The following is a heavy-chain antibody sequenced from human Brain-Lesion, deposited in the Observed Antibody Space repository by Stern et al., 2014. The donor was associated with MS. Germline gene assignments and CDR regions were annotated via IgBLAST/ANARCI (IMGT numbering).Heavy chain of an antibody. D-gene: IGHD3-10*01. J-gene: IGHJ4*02. CDR3: AKVWLGELPENPFDY. CDR2: IYYRGST. Sequence: VQLVESGPGLVKPSETLSLTCTVSGGSISSNSYYWGWIRQPPGKGLEWIGSIYYRGSTSYPPSLKGGVTIPKDTSKTRFPLTLNSVTAADTAVYFCAKVWLGELPENPFDYWGQGTLVTVSS. CDR1: GGSISSNSYY. V-gene: IGHV4-39*02.